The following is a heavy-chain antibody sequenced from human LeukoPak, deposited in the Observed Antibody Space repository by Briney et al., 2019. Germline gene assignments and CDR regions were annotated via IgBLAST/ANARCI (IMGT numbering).Heavy chain of an antibody. Sequence: PGGSLRLSCAGSGFTFSSYWMSWVRQGPGKGLEWVANINQEGSEKNYVDSVKGRFTISRDNAKNSLYLQMNSLSAEDTAVYYCARGRLSSWGQGTLVTVSS. CDR2: INQEGSEK. CDR1: GFTFSSYW. J-gene: IGHJ5*02. CDR3: ARGRLSS. D-gene: IGHD6-19*01. V-gene: IGHV3-7*01.